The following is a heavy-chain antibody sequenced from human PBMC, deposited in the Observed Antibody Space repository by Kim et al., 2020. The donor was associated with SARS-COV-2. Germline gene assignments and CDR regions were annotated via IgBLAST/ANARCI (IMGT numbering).Heavy chain of an antibody. CDR3: ARGIRLVALCYFDY. V-gene: IGHV4-39*01. D-gene: IGHD6-19*01. Sequence: NPSLKSRVPISVDTSKNQFSLKLSSVTAADTAVYYCARGIRLVALCYFDYWGQGTLVTVSS. J-gene: IGHJ4*02.